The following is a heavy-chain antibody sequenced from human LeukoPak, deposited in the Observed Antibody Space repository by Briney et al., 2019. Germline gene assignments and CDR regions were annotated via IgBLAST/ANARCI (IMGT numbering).Heavy chain of an antibody. CDR2: ISSSGSNT. CDR3: EKYVISVVGVASWGYYYYYGMDV. V-gene: IGHV3-23*01. D-gene: IGHD3-10*01. CDR1: GFTFTNYA. Sequence: GGSLRLSCAASGFTFTNYAMTWVRQAPGKGLEWVSSISSSGSNTYYADSVKGRFTISRDNSKNTLYLQMNSLRAEDTAVYYCEKYVISVVGVASWGYYYYYGMDVWGQGTAVTVSS. J-gene: IGHJ6*02.